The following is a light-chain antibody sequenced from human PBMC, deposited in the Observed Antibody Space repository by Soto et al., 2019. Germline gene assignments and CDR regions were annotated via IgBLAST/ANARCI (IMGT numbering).Light chain of an antibody. Sequence: EIVLTQSPATLSLSPGERATLSCRASQSVSSYLAWYQQKPGQAPRLLIYDASNRATGIPARFSGSGSGTEFTLTISSLQSEDFAVYYCQQFYNWPQTFGQGTKVEI. CDR3: QQFYNWPQT. CDR2: DAS. V-gene: IGKV3-11*01. CDR1: QSVSSY. J-gene: IGKJ1*01.